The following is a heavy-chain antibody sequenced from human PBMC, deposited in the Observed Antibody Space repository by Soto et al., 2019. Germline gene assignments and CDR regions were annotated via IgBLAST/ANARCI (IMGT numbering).Heavy chain of an antibody. D-gene: IGHD3-22*01. CDR3: ARLPRDCNKTSCYYADH. CDR1: GYTFKSYQ. CDR2: INISNGNT. J-gene: IGHJ4*02. Sequence: ASVKVSCKASGYTFKSYQIYWVRQAPGQRLECMGWINISNGNTEYSQNFQGRVTMTRDTSASTAYMELSSLRSEDSGMYFCARLPRDCNKTSCYYADHWGQGTSVTVSS. V-gene: IGHV1-3*04.